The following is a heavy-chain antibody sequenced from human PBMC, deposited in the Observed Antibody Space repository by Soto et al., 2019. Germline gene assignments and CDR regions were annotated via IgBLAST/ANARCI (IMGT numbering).Heavy chain of an antibody. CDR1: GGSISSYY. D-gene: IGHD6-13*01. CDR2: IYTIGST. Sequence: SETLSLNCTVSGGSISSYYWSWIRQPAGKGLEWIGRIYTIGSTNYNPSLKSRVTMSVDTSKNQFSLKLSSVTAADTAVYYCARVAAGAAAQGGYYYGMDVWGQGTTVTVSS. V-gene: IGHV4-4*07. J-gene: IGHJ6*02. CDR3: ARVAAGAAAQGGYYYGMDV.